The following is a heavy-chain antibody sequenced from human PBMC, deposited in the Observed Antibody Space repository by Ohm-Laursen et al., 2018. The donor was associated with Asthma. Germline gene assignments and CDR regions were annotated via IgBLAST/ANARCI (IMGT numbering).Heavy chain of an antibody. D-gene: IGHD3-22*01. J-gene: IGHJ3*02. Sequence: GASVKVSCKASGYTFTSYYMHWVRQAPGQGLEWMGIINPSGGSTSYAQKFQGRVTMTRDTSTSTVYMELSSLRSEDTAVYYCARDSQYDYDSSGSDAFDIWGQGTMVTVSS. CDR3: ARDSQYDYDSSGSDAFDI. CDR2: INPSGGST. V-gene: IGHV1-46*01. CDR1: GYTFTSYY.